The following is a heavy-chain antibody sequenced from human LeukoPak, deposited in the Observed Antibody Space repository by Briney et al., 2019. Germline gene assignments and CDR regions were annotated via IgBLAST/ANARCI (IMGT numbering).Heavy chain of an antibody. D-gene: IGHD6-25*01. Sequence: GGSLRLSCPASGFTFRSYWMSWVRQAPGKGLEWVANIKQDGSEKYYVDSVKGRFTISRDNAKNSLYLQMNSLRAEDTAVYYCARFRGYLHAFDIWGQGTMVTVSS. CDR2: IKQDGSEK. J-gene: IGHJ3*02. CDR1: GFTFRSYW. CDR3: ARFRGYLHAFDI. V-gene: IGHV3-7*01.